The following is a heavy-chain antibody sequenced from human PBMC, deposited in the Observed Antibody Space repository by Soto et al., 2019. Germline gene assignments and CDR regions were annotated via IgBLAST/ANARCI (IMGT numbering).Heavy chain of an antibody. Sequence: ASVKVSFKASGYTFTSYGISWVRQAPGQGLEWMGWISAYNGNTNYAQKLQGRVTMTTDTSTSTAYMELRSLRSDDTAVYYCARDLRAWDTYYDGSGTPNYYYGMDVWGEGTTVTLAS. CDR2: ISAYNGNT. CDR1: GYTFTSYG. V-gene: IGHV1-18*01. CDR3: ARDLRAWDTYYDGSGTPNYYYGMDV. J-gene: IGHJ6*02. D-gene: IGHD3-10*01.